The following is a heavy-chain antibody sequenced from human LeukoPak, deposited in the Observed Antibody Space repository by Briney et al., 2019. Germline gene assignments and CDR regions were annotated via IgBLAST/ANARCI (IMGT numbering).Heavy chain of an antibody. CDR3: TRTLQSVRDGYKSFDS. J-gene: IGHJ4*02. Sequence: ASVKVSCKASGFTFTRSAMQWVRQARGQRLEWIGWIVVGSGNTNYAQKYQERVAISRDMSTSTAYMELSSLRSEDTAVYYCTRTLQSVRDGYKSFDSWGQGTLVTVSS. CDR1: GFTFTRSA. V-gene: IGHV1-58*02. D-gene: IGHD5-24*01. CDR2: IVVGSGNT.